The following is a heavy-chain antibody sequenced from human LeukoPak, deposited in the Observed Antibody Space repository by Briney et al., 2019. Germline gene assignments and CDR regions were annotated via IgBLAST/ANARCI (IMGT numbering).Heavy chain of an antibody. J-gene: IGHJ3*02. V-gene: IGHV4-61*02. CDR1: GGSISSGSYY. CDR3: ARHQGRGPGNDAFDI. Sequence: SETLSLTCTVSGGSISSGSYYWSWIRQPAGKGLEWIGRIYTSGSTNYNPSLKSRVTISVDTSKNQFSLKLSSVTAADTAVYYCARHQGRGPGNDAFDIWGQGTMVTVSS. CDR2: IYTSGST.